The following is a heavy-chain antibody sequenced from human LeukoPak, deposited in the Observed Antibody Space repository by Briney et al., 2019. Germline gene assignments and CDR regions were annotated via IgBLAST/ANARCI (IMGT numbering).Heavy chain of an antibody. CDR1: GGSISSSSYS. J-gene: IGHJ4*02. CDR2: IYYSGST. D-gene: IGHD6-13*01. V-gene: IGHV4-39*01. Sequence: PSETLSLTCTVSGGSISSSSYSWGWIRQPPGKGLEWIGSIYYSGSTYYNPSLKSRVTISVDTSKNQFSLKLSSVTAADTAVYYCARHFWTAAATDYWGQGTLVTVSS. CDR3: ARHFWTAAATDY.